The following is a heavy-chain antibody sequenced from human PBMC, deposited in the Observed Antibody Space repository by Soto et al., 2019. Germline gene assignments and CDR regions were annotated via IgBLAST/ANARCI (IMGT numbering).Heavy chain of an antibody. CDR1: GFTFSSYS. Sequence: GGSLRLSCAASGFTFSSYSMNWVRQAPGKGLEWVSSISSSSSYIYYADSLKGRFTISRDNAKNSLYLQMNSLRAEDTAVYYCASYSFADAFDIWGQGTMVTVSS. V-gene: IGHV3-21*01. CDR3: ASYSFADAFDI. D-gene: IGHD2-21*01. J-gene: IGHJ3*02. CDR2: ISSSSSYI.